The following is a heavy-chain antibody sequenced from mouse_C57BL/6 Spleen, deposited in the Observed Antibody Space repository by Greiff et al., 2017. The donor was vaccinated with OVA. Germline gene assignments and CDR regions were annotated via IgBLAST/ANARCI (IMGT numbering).Heavy chain of an antibody. CDR3: ARRTYYSNYGWFAY. D-gene: IGHD2-5*01. CDR1: GYTFTSYW. J-gene: IGHJ3*01. V-gene: IGHV1-50*01. CDR2: IDPSDSYT. Sequence: QVQLQQPGAELVKPGASVKLSCKASGYTFTSYWMQWVKQRPGQGLEWIGEIDPSDSYTNYNQKFKGKATLTVDTSSSTAYMQLSSLTSEDSAVYYCARRTYYSNYGWFAYWGQGTLVTVSA.